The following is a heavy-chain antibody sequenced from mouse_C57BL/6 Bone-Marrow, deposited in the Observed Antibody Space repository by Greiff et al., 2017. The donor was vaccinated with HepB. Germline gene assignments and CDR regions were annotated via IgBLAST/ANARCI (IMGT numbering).Heavy chain of an antibody. CDR2: IYPGGGYT. CDR3: ARNDYDVGAWFAY. J-gene: IGHJ3*01. Sequence: VKLMESGAELVRPGTSVKMSCKASGYTFTNYWIGRAKQRPGHGLEWIGDIYPGGGYTNYNEKFKGKATLTADKSSSTAYMQFSSLTSEDSAIYYCARNDYDVGAWFAYWGQGTLVTVSA. CDR1: GYTFTNYW. D-gene: IGHD2-4*01. V-gene: IGHV1-63*01.